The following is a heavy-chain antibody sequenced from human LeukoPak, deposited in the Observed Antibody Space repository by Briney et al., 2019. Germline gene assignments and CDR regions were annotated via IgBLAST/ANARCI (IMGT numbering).Heavy chain of an antibody. J-gene: IGHJ4*02. D-gene: IGHD6-19*01. V-gene: IGHV3-7*01. CDR1: GFTFSYYW. Sequence: GGSLRLSCAASGFTFSYYWMSWVRQAPGKGLEWVANIKEDGIENYSADSVKGRFTISRDNAKNSLYLQINSLRAEDTAVYYCARGGTVAVNYWGQGTLVTVSS. CDR2: IKEDGIEN. CDR3: ARGGTVAVNY.